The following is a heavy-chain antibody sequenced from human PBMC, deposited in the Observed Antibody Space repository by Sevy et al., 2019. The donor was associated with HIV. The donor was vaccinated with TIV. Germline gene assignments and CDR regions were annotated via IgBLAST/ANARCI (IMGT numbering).Heavy chain of an antibody. V-gene: IGHV3-33*01. CDR2: IWYDGSNK. CDR1: GFTFSSYG. D-gene: IGHD4-17*01. CDR3: ATSLHDYGDYNYYYYGMDV. Sequence: GGSLRLSCAASGFTFSSYGMHWVRQAPGKGLEWVAVIWYDGSNKYYADSVKGRFTISRDNSKNTLYQEMNSLRAEDTAVYYCATSLHDYGDYNYYYYGMDVWGQGTTVTVSS. J-gene: IGHJ6*02.